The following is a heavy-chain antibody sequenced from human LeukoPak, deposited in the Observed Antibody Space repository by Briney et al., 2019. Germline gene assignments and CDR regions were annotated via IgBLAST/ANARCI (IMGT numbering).Heavy chain of an antibody. J-gene: IGHJ4*02. D-gene: IGHD2-15*01. V-gene: IGHV3-23*01. CDR1: GFTFSSYA. Sequence: PGGSLRLSCAASGFTFSSYAMSWVRQAPGKGLEWVSAISGSGGSTYYADSVKGRFTISRDNSKNTLYLQMNSLRAEDTAVYYCAKFVLGVVVVASFDYWGQGTLVTVSS. CDR2: ISGSGGST. CDR3: AKFVLGVVVVASFDY.